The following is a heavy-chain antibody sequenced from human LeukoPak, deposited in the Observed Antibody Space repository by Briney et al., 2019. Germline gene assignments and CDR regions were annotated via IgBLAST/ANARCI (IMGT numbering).Heavy chain of an antibody. Sequence: PGGSLRLSCAASGFTFSSYAMSWVRQAPGKGLEWVSAISGSGGNTYYADSVKGRFTISRDNSRNTLYLQMNSLRAEDTAVYYCAKENSGSYLTDAFDIWGQGTMVTVSS. CDR1: GFTFSSYA. CDR2: ISGSGGNT. J-gene: IGHJ3*02. V-gene: IGHV3-23*01. D-gene: IGHD1-26*01. CDR3: AKENSGSYLTDAFDI.